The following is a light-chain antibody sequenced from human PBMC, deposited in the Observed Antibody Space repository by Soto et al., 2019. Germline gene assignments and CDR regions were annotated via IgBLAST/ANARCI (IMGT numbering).Light chain of an antibody. V-gene: IGLV2-14*01. CDR3: SSYTSSSTLYV. J-gene: IGLJ1*01. CDR2: DVS. Sequence: QSVLTQPASVSGSPGQSITISCTGTSSDVGGYNYDSWYQQHPGKAPKLMIYDVSNRPSGVSNRFSGSKSGNTASLTISGLQAEDEADYYCSSYTSSSTLYVLGTGTKVTVL. CDR1: SSDVGGYNY.